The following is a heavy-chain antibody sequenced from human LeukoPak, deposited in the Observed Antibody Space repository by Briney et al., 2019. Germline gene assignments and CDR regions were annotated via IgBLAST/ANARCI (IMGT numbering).Heavy chain of an antibody. CDR1: GFTFSSYA. V-gene: IGHV3-23*01. CDR3: AKVGLLWFGELSY. CDR2: ISGSGGST. Sequence: GGSLRLSCAASGFTFSSYAMSWVRQAPGKGLGWVSAISGSGGSTYYADSVKGRFTISRDNSKNTLYLQMNSLRAEDTAVYYCAKVGLLWFGELSYWGQGTLVTVSS. J-gene: IGHJ4*02. D-gene: IGHD3-10*01.